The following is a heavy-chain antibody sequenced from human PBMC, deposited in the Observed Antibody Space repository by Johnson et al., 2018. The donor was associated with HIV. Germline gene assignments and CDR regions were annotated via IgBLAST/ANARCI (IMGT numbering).Heavy chain of an antibody. J-gene: IGHJ3*02. CDR3: ARGSGVGAFDI. D-gene: IGHD7-27*01. CDR2: ISSSGSTI. Sequence: QMLLVESGGGLVQPGRSLRLSCTASGFTFGDYAMSWFRQAPGKGLEWISYISSSGSTIYYADSVKGRFTSSRDNSKNSLYLQMSSLRVEETAVYYCARGSGVGAFDIWGQGTMVTVSS. CDR1: GFTFGDYA. V-gene: IGHV3-11*04.